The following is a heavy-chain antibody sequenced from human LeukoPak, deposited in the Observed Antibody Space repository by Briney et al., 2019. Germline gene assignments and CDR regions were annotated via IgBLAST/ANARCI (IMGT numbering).Heavy chain of an antibody. CDR1: GGSISSYY. V-gene: IGHV4-59*08. CDR3: ARRRANLYSGSYSYFDY. J-gene: IGHJ4*02. D-gene: IGHD1-26*01. Sequence: SETLSLTCTVSGGSISSYYWSWIRQPPGKGLEWIGYIHYSGGITYYNPSLKSRVTISVDTSKNQFSLSLSSVTAADTAVYYCARRRANLYSGSYSYFDYWGQGTLVTVSS. CDR2: IHYSGGIT.